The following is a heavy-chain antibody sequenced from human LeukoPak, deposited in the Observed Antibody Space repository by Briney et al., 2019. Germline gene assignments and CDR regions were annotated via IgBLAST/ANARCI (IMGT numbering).Heavy chain of an antibody. CDR1: GGSFSGYY. CDR3: ARGRIVGATNNWFDP. J-gene: IGHJ5*02. CDR2: INHSGST. V-gene: IGHV4-34*01. Sequence: SETVSLTCAVYGGSFSGYYWSWIRQPPGKGLEWIGEINHSGSTNYNPSLKSRVTISGDMSKNQFSLKLRSVTAADTAVYYCARGRIVGATNNWFDPWGQGTLVTVSS. D-gene: IGHD1-26*01.